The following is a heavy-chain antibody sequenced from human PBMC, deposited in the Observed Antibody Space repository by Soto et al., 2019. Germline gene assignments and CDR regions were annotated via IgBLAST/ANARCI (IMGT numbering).Heavy chain of an antibody. Sequence: GGSLRLSCAASGFTFSSYAMHWVRQAPGKGLEWVAVISYDGSNKYYADSVKGRFTISRDNSKNTLYLQMNSLRAEDTAVYYCARGDNTYYYDSSGSGWGQGTLVTVSS. D-gene: IGHD3-22*01. V-gene: IGHV3-30-3*01. CDR2: ISYDGSNK. CDR3: ARGDNTYYYDSSGSG. CDR1: GFTFSSYA. J-gene: IGHJ4*02.